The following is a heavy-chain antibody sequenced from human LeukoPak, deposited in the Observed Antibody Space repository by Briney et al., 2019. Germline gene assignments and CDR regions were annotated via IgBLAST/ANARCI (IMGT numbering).Heavy chain of an antibody. CDR2: IHSGGNT. V-gene: IGHV3-66*01. CDR3: ARGVEMATTSF. D-gene: IGHD5-24*01. J-gene: IGHJ4*02. Sequence: GGSLRLSCIGSGFTVSSNYMSWVRQAPGKGLEWVSLIHSGGNTYYTDSVKDRFTISRDSSKNMVYLQVNSLRAEDTAIYYCARGVEMATTSFWGQGTLVAVSS. CDR1: GFTVSSNY.